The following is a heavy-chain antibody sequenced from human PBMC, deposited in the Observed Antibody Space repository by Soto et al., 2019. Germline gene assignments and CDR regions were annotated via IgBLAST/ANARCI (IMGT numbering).Heavy chain of an antibody. Sequence: ASVKVSCKASGYSFTSYYMHWLRQAPGQRPEWMGVIDPRGGTTTYTQKLQGRLRFTRDTSTSTLYMDLSSLRPEDTAVYFCARASETAMGVYGMAVWGQGTTVTVSS. CDR1: GYSFTSYY. J-gene: IGHJ6*02. D-gene: IGHD5-18*01. CDR3: ARASETAMGVYGMAV. CDR2: IDPRGGTT. V-gene: IGHV1-46*01.